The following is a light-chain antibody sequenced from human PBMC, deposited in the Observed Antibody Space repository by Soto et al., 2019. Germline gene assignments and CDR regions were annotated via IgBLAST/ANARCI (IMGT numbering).Light chain of an antibody. CDR3: QQRSNWPPVIT. CDR1: QSFSSY. J-gene: IGKJ5*01. Sequence: EIVLTQSPATLSLSPGERATLSCRASQSFSSYFAWYQQKPGQAPRLLIYDASKRATGIPARFSGRGSVTDVTLTISSLEPEDFAVDYCQQRSNWPPVITFGQGTRLEIK. CDR2: DAS. V-gene: IGKV3-11*01.